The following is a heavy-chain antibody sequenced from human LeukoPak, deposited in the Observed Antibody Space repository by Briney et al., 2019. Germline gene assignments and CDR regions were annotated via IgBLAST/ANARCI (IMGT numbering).Heavy chain of an antibody. CDR1: GSTFAELS. CDR2: FDPEDGQA. Sequence: ASVKDSCKVSGSTFAELSMHWVRQAPGKGLEWMGGFDPEDGQATYAQKFRGRVTVTEDTSTDTAYMDLSSLRSEDTAVYYCATVSSYTYDNGGFYFDFWGQGTLVTVSS. V-gene: IGHV1-24*01. J-gene: IGHJ4*02. CDR3: ATVSSYTYDNGGFYFDF. D-gene: IGHD3-22*01.